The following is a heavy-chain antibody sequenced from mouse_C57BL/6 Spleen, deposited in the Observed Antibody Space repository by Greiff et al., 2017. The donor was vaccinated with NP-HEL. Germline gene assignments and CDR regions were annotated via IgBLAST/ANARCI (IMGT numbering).Heavy chain of an antibody. CDR1: GYTFTDYE. CDR3: TSWLLAWFAY. D-gene: IGHD2-3*01. CDR2: IDPETGGT. Sequence: QVQLQQSGAELVRPGASVTLSCKASGYTFTDYEMHWVKQTPVHGLAWIGAIDPETGGTAYNQKFKGKAILTADKSSSTAYMELRSLTSEDSAVYYCTSWLLAWFAYWGQGTLVTVSA. J-gene: IGHJ3*01. V-gene: IGHV1-15*01.